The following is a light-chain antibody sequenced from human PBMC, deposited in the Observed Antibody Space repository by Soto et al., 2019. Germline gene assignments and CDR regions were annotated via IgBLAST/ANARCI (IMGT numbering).Light chain of an antibody. J-gene: IGKJ1*01. Sequence: DIQMTQSPSTLSASVGDRVNITCRASQGISKWLAWYQQKPGKAPKLLIYGASSLENGVPSRFRGSGSGTEFTLTISSLQPDDFATYFCQQYNSYDMWSFGQGTKVDLK. V-gene: IGKV1-5*01. CDR2: GAS. CDR1: QGISKW. CDR3: QQYNSYDMWS.